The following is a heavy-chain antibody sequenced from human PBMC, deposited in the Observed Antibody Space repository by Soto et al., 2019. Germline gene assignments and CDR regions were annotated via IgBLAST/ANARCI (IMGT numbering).Heavy chain of an antibody. D-gene: IGHD1-26*01. Sequence: PVGSLRLSCAASGFTFSSYWMPWVRQDPGKGLVWVSRINGYGSSTTYADSVKGRFTISRDNAKNTLYLQMNSLRAEDTAVYYCARDRDGGSYYNYWGQGTQVTVSS. V-gene: IGHV3-74*01. CDR3: ARDRDGGSYYNY. CDR1: GFTFSSYW. CDR2: INGYGSST. J-gene: IGHJ4*02.